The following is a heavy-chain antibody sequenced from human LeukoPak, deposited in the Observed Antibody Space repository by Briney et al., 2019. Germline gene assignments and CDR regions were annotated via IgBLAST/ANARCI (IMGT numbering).Heavy chain of an antibody. J-gene: IGHJ3*02. CDR2: IYYSGST. V-gene: IGHV4-39*01. CDR3: ARQGDFWSGYYDGHDAFDI. Sequence: PSETLSLTCTVSGGSISSSSYYWGWIRQPPGKGLEWIGSIYYSGSTYYNPSLKSRVTISVDTSKNQFSLKLSSVTAADTAVYYCARQGDFWSGYYDGHDAFDIWGQGTMVTVSS. D-gene: IGHD3-3*01. CDR1: GGSISSSSYY.